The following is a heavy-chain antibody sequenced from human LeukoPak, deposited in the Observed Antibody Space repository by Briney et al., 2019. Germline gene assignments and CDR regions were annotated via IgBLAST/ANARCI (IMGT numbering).Heavy chain of an antibody. D-gene: IGHD1-26*01. CDR1: GYNFPSYG. Sequence: ASVKVSCKASGYNFPSYGVSWVRQAPGQGLEWMGWISGYNGNTNYAQKLQGRVTMTTDTSTSTAYMELRSLRSDDTAVYYCARDEVGAHDYWGQGTLVTVSS. CDR2: ISGYNGNT. CDR3: ARDEVGAHDY. V-gene: IGHV1-18*01. J-gene: IGHJ4*02.